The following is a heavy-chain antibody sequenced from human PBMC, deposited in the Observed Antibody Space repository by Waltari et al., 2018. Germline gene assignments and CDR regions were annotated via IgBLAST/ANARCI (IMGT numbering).Heavy chain of an antibody. CDR1: GFTFSSYG. V-gene: IGHV3-NL1*01. Sequence: QVQLVESGGGVVQPGRSLRLSCAASGFTFSSYGMHWVRQAPGKGLEWVSVIYSGGSTYYADSVKGRFTISRDNSKNTLYLQMNSLRAEDTAVYYCARSGFYDSSGYYYAGGSYWYFDLWGRGTLVTVSS. CDR2: IYSGGST. J-gene: IGHJ2*01. D-gene: IGHD3-22*01. CDR3: ARSGFYDSSGYYYAGGSYWYFDL.